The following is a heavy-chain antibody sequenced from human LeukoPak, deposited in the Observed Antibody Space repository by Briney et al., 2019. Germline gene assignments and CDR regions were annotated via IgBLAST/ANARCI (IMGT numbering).Heavy chain of an antibody. CDR3: AGSYYYASGSYPDNWFDP. Sequence: PSETLSLTCTVSGGSISSSYWSWIRQPPGKGLEWIGYIYYSGSTNYNPSLKSRVTISVDTSKNQFSLKLSSVTAADTAVYYCAGSYYYASGSYPDNWFDPWGQGTLVTVSS. J-gene: IGHJ5*02. CDR2: IYYSGST. CDR1: GGSISSSY. V-gene: IGHV4-59*01. D-gene: IGHD3-10*01.